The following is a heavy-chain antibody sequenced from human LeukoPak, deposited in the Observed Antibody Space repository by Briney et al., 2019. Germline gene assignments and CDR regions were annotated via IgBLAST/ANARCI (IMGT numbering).Heavy chain of an antibody. CDR3: ARDECERSGGYWGMDV. Sequence: GGSLRLSCAASGFTFSSYSMNWVRQAPGKGLEWVSSISSSSSYIYYADTVKGRFTISRDNAKNSLYLQMSRLRAEDTAVYYCARDECERSGGYWGMDVWGQGTTVTVSS. CDR2: ISSSSSYI. CDR1: GFTFSSYS. V-gene: IGHV3-21*01. J-gene: IGHJ6*02. D-gene: IGHD1-26*01.